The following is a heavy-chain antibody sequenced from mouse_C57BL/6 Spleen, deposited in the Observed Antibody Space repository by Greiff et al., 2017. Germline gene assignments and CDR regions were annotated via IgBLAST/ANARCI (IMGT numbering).Heavy chain of an antibody. CDR3: ARAYYINHYAMDY. D-gene: IGHD2-5*01. V-gene: IGHV1-52*01. Sequence: QVQLQQPGAELVRPGSSVKLSCKASGYTFTSYWMHWVKQRPIQGLEWIGNIDPSDSETPYNQKFKDKATLTVDKSSSTAYMKLSSLTSEDSAVYYCARAYYINHYAMDYWGQGTSVTVSS. J-gene: IGHJ4*01. CDR2: IDPSDSET. CDR1: GYTFTSYW.